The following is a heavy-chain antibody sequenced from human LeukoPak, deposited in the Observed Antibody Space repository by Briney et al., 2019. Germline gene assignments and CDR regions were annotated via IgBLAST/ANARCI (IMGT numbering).Heavy chain of an antibody. V-gene: IGHV1-18*01. CDR2: ISAYNGNT. D-gene: IGHD1-14*01. CDR3: AREGVNRIRYYYYGMDV. CDR1: GYTFTSYG. Sequence: GASVKVSCKASGYTFTSYGISWVRQAPGQGLEWMGWISAYNGNTNYAQKLQGRVTMTTDTSTSTAYMELRSLRSDDTAVCYCAREGVNRIRYYYYGMDVWGQGTTVTVSS. J-gene: IGHJ6*02.